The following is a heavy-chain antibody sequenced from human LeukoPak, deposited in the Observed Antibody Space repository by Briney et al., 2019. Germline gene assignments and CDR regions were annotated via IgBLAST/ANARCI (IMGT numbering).Heavy chain of an antibody. V-gene: IGHV3-30*10. D-gene: IGHD6-25*01. CDR1: GFTFSSYS. J-gene: IGHJ4*02. CDR2: IPYDGTTK. Sequence: PGGSLRLSCAASGFTFSSYSIHWVRPAPNNLLEWVALIPYDGTTKYSTDSVKGRFTISRDNSKNTLYLQMNSLRPEDTAVYSCAGHLAACHSFDYWGQGTPVSVSS. CDR3: AGHLAACHSFDY.